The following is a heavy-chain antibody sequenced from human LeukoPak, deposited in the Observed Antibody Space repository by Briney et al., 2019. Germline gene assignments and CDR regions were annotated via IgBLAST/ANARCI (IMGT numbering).Heavy chain of an antibody. V-gene: IGHV3-30-3*01. CDR2: ISYDGSNK. CDR1: GFTFSSYA. J-gene: IGHJ3*02. CDR3: AREAVVAANDAFDI. Sequence: GGSLRLSCAASGFTFSSYAMHWVRQVPGKGLEWVAVISYDGSNKYYADSVKGRFTISRDNSKNTLYLQMNSLRAEDTAVYYCAREAVVAANDAFDIWGQGTMVTVSS. D-gene: IGHD2-15*01.